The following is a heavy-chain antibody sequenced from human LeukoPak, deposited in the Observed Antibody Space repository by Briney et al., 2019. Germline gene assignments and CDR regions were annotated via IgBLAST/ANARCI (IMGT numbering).Heavy chain of an antibody. CDR2: ISSSSNYI. D-gene: IGHD2-21*02. CDR3: ARSMYCGGDCYYYFDY. Sequence: GGSLRLSCAASGFTFSNYSMNWVRQAPGKGLEWVSSISSSSNYIYYADSVKGRFTISRDNAKNTLYLQMNSLRADDTAVYYCARSMYCGGDCYYYFDYWGQGTLVTVAS. V-gene: IGHV3-21*01. CDR1: GFTFSNYS. J-gene: IGHJ4*02.